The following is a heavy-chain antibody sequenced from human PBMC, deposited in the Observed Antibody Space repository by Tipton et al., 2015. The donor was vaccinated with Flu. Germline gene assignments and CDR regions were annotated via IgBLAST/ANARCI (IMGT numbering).Heavy chain of an antibody. Sequence: QLVQSGAEVKKPGASVRVSCKASGYSFTSYGISWVRQAPGQGLEWMGWISVYNGNTNYAQKLQGRVTLTTDTSTSTAYMELRSLRSDDTAVYYCARDRYDFWSGYYWGDFDYWGQGTLVTVSS. CDR1: GYSFTSYG. D-gene: IGHD3-3*01. V-gene: IGHV1-18*01. J-gene: IGHJ4*02. CDR3: ARDRYDFWSGYYWGDFDY. CDR2: ISVYNGNT.